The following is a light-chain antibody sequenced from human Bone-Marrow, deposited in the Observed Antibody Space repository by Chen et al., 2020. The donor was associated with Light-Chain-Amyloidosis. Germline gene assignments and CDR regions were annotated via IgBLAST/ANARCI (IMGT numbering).Light chain of an antibody. V-gene: IGLV3-25*03. CDR2: RDT. CDR3: QSADSSGTYEVI. J-gene: IGLJ2*01. CDR1: DFPTKY. Sequence: SYELTQPPSVSVSPGHTARITCSGDDFPTKYAYWYQQKPGQAPVLVIHRDTERPSGISERFSGSRSGTTATLTISGVQAEDEADYHCQSADSSGTYEVIFGGGTKLTVL.